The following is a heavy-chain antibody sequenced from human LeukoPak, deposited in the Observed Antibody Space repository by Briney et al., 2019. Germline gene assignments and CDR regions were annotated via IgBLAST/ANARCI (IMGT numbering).Heavy chain of an antibody. J-gene: IGHJ4*02. D-gene: IGHD3-16*01. CDR1: GFTFSSSW. CDR3: ARDLWGDY. CDR2: IKCDGSST. Sequence: GGSLRLSCAASGFTFSSSWMHWVRQAPGKGLVWVSRIKCDGSSTSYADSVNGRFTVSRDNAKNTLYLQMNSLRAEDTAVYYCARDLWGDYWGQGTLVTVSS. V-gene: IGHV3-74*01.